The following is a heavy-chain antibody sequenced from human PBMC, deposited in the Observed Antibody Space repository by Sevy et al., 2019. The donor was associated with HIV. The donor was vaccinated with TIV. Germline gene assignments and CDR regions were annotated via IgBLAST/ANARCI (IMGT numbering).Heavy chain of an antibody. D-gene: IGHD3-22*01. CDR2: VDPEDGET. CDR3: ATAREYYQDSSGYLDF. Sequence: ASVKVSFKVSGYTLTGLSMHWVRQAPGKGLEWMGRVDPEDGETIYAQNFQGRVTLTEDTSRDTAYMELSSLRYEDTAVYYCATAREYYQDSSGYLDFWGQGTLVTVSS. V-gene: IGHV1-24*01. CDR1: GYTLTGLS. J-gene: IGHJ4*02.